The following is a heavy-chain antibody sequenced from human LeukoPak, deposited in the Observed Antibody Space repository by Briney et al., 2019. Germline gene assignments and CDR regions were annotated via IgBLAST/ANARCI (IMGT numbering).Heavy chain of an antibody. Sequence: SETLSLTCTVSGGSISSYYWSWIRQPAGKGLEWIGRIYTSGSTNYNPSLKSRVTMSVDTSKNQFSLKLSYCARGSYDFWSGYYTGAYCYMDVWGKGTTV. CDR3: YYTGAYCYMDV. V-gene: IGHV4-4*07. CDR1: GGSISSYY. D-gene: IGHD3-3*01. CDR2: IYTSGST. J-gene: IGHJ6*03.